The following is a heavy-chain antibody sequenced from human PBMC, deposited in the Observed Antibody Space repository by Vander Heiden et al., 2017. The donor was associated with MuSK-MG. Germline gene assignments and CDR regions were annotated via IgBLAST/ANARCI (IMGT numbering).Heavy chain of an antibody. Sequence: QVQLQQWGAGLLKPSETLSLTCAVYGGSFSGYYWSWIRQPPGKGLEWIGEINHSGSTNYNPSLKSRVTISVDTSKNQFSLKLSSVTAADTAVYYCARGSYCSGGSCYDKEYYYYYGMDVWGQGTTVTVSS. J-gene: IGHJ6*02. V-gene: IGHV4-34*01. CDR3: ARGSYCSGGSCYDKEYYYYYGMDV. D-gene: IGHD2-15*01. CDR1: GGSFSGYY. CDR2: INHSGST.